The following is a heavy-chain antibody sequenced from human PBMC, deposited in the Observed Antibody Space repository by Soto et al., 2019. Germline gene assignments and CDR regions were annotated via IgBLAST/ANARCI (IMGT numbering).Heavy chain of an antibody. CDR1: GGTFSTYT. J-gene: IGHJ4*02. CDR2: IIPILNTV. D-gene: IGHD3-9*01. CDR3: ASLNYDILTPIFDY. V-gene: IGHV1-69*08. Sequence: SVKVSCKASGGTFSTYTISWVRQAPGQGLEWMGRIIPILNTVNYAQKFQGRVAITADKSTSTAYMELSSLRSEDTAVYYCASLNYDILTPIFDYWGQGTLVTVSS.